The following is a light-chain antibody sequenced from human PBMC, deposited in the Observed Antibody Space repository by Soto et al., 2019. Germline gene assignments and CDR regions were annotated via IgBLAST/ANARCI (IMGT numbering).Light chain of an antibody. CDR1: QSVSSSS. Sequence: EIVLTQSPGTLSLSPGERTTLSCTASQSVSSSSVAWYQQKAGQAPRLLIHGASSRATGIPDRFSGSGSGTDFTLTISRLEPEDFGVYYCQQYGSSPETFGQGTKVEIK. CDR3: QQYGSSPET. V-gene: IGKV3-20*01. CDR2: GAS. J-gene: IGKJ1*01.